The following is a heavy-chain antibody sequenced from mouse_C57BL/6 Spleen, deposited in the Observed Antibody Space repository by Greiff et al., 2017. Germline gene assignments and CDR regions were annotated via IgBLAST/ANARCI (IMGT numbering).Heavy chain of an antibody. J-gene: IGHJ2*01. CDR1: GFNIKDDY. CDR3: TKGDFDY. V-gene: IGHV14-4*01. CDR2: IDPENGDT. Sequence: VQLQQSGAELVRPGASVKLSCTASGFNIKDDYMHWVKQRPEQGLEWIGWIDPENGDTEYASKFQGKATITADTSSNTAYLQLSSLTSEDTAVYYCTKGDFDYWGQGTTLIVSS.